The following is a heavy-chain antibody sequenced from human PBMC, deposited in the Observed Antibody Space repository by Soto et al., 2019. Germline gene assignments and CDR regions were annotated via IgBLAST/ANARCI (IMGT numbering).Heavy chain of an antibody. Sequence: QITLKESGPTLVKPTQTLTLTCTFPAFSLRTRGLGVGWLRQPQGQALEWLALIYWDDDKRYNPSLKSRLTITKDTSRTPVVLTMTTRDPVATGTYYCAHGDGSYYDSSGRRGFDPSGQGTLVTVSS. D-gene: IGHD3-22*01. CDR3: AHGDGSYYDSSGRRGFDP. V-gene: IGHV2-5*02. CDR1: AFSLRTRGLG. CDR2: IYWDDDK. J-gene: IGHJ5*02.